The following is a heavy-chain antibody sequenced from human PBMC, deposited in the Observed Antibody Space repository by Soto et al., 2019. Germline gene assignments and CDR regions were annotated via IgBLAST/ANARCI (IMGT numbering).Heavy chain of an antibody. Sequence: GSLRLSCAGSGVTFSYSDRSWIRQAPVKGLEWVSYISSSGTSIYYADSVKGRFTISRDTAKDSLYLQMNSLRAEDTAVYYCARRRPPGTSHFSGPATLLTLSS. J-gene: IGHJ4*02. CDR3: ARRRPPGTSHF. D-gene: IGHD1-1*01. V-gene: IGHV3-11*01. CDR1: GVTFSYSD. CDR2: ISSSGTSI.